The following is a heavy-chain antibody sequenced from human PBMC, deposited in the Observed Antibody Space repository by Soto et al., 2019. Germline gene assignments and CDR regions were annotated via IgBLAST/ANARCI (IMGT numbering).Heavy chain of an antibody. CDR3: AKMYSSGWYDYFDY. Sequence: GGSLRLSCAASGFIFSNYAMNWVRQAPGKGLEWVSYISIGSGSIFYADSVKGRFTISRDNSKNTLYLQMNSLRAEDTAVYYCAKMYSSGWYDYFDYWGQGTLVTVSS. V-gene: IGHV3-48*01. CDR2: ISIGSGSI. J-gene: IGHJ4*02. D-gene: IGHD6-19*01. CDR1: GFIFSNYA.